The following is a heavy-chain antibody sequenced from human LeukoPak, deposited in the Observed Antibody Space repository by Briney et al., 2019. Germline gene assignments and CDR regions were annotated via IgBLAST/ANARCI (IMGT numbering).Heavy chain of an antibody. Sequence: SETLSLTCTVSGCSISSGDYYWSWIRQPPGKGLEWIGYIYYSGSTYYNPSLKSRVTISVDTSKNQFSLKLSSVTAADTAVYYCARDCAIRDYYGMDVWGQGTTVTVSS. J-gene: IGHJ6*02. CDR1: GCSISSGDYY. CDR2: IYYSGST. D-gene: IGHD2-21*01. V-gene: IGHV4-30-4*01. CDR3: ARDCAIRDYYGMDV.